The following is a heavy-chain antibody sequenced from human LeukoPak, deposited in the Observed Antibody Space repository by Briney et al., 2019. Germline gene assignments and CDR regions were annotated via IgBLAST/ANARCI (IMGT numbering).Heavy chain of an antibody. CDR3: ARLAYAAAGAIDY. Sequence: ASVKVSCKASGYTFTGYYMHWVRQAPGQGLEWMGWINPNSGGTNYAQKFQGWVTMTRDTSISTAYMELSSLGSEDTAVYYCARLAYAAAGAIDYWGQGTLVTVSS. J-gene: IGHJ4*02. D-gene: IGHD6-13*01. V-gene: IGHV1-2*04. CDR2: INPNSGGT. CDR1: GYTFTGYY.